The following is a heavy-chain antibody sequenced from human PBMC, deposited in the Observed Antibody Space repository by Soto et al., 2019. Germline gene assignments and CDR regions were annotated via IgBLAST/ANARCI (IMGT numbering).Heavy chain of an antibody. CDR3: ACLVFGGYYNRGSRYSGMDV. V-gene: IGHV4-39*01. D-gene: IGHD3-22*01. Sequence: SETLSLTCTVSGGSIGSSSYYWGWIRQPPGKGLEWIGSINYSGSTYYNSSLKSRVTISVDTSKNQFTLTLSSVTAADKAEYYCACLVFGGYYNRGSRYSGMDVWGQGTTFPVSS. CDR2: INYSGST. J-gene: IGHJ6*02. CDR1: GGSIGSSSYY.